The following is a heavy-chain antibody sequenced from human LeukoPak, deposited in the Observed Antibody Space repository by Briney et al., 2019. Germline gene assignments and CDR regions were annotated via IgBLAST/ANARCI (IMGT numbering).Heavy chain of an antibody. J-gene: IGHJ4*02. CDR2: ISYDGSNT. CDR3: ARGPSITTVSYFQY. V-gene: IGHV3-30*01. CDR1: GFTFSSYV. Sequence: GGSLRLSCAASGFTFSSYVMHWVRQAPGKGLEWVAVISYDGSNTNYGDSVKGQFTIPRDNLKNTLYLQMNSLRAEDTAVYYCARGPSITTVSYFQYWGQGTLVTVSS. D-gene: IGHD1-14*01.